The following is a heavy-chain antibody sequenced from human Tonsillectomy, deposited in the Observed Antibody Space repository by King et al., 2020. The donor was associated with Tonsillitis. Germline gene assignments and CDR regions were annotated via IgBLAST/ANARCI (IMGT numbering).Heavy chain of an antibody. CDR1: GGSISNYY. CDR3: ARPRQFPLLNWFDS. D-gene: IGHD6-19*01. J-gene: IGHJ5*01. Sequence: QLQESGPGLVKPSETLSHTCTVSGGSISNYYWSWIRQPPGKGLEWIGYVYYTGATNNNPSLQSRVTISVDTSQNQFSLKLTSVTASDTAVYFCARPRQFPLLNWFDSWGQGTLITVSS. V-gene: IGHV4-59*08. CDR2: VYYTGAT.